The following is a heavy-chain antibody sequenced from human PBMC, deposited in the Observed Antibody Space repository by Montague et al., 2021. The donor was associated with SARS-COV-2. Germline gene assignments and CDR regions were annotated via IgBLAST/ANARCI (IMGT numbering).Heavy chain of an antibody. D-gene: IGHD2-8*02. CDR2: IYYSGST. V-gene: IGHV4-39*01. CDR3: ASRLTVLDPPFDP. J-gene: IGHJ5*02. Sequence: SETLSLTCDVSGDSIRSANSYWAWIRQPPGRGREWIGNIYYSGSTMYNPSHKSRVTMSVDTSKNKFSLHLNLVTAADAAADYCASRLTVLDPPFDPWGQGTLVIVSS. CDR1: GDSIRSANSY.